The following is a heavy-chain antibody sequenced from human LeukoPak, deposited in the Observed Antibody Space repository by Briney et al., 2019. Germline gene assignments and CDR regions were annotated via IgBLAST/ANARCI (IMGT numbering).Heavy chain of an antibody. CDR1: GGSISSYY. J-gene: IGHJ5*02. Sequence: SETLSLTCTVSGGSISSYYWSWIRQPPGKGLEWIGYIYYSGSTNYNPSLKSRVTISVDTSKNQFSLKLSPVTAADTAVYYCARGGSSWYWFDPWGQGTLVTVSS. CDR3: ARGGSSWYWFDP. V-gene: IGHV4-59*01. D-gene: IGHD6-13*01. CDR2: IYYSGST.